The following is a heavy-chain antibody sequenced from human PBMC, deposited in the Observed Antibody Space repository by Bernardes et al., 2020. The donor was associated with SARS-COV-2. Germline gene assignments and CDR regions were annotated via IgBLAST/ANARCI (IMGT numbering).Heavy chain of an antibody. CDR2: TISKANSYAT. D-gene: IGHD4-17*01. CDR1: GITFSGSA. J-gene: IGHJ3*02. Sequence: GGCRRPSCAASGITFSGSAMHWVRQASGKGLEWVGRTISKANSYATAYAASVKGRFTISRDDSKNTAYLQMNSLKTEDTAVYYCTSPRSYGPYDAFDIWGQGTMVTVSS. V-gene: IGHV3-73*01. CDR3: TSPRSYGPYDAFDI.